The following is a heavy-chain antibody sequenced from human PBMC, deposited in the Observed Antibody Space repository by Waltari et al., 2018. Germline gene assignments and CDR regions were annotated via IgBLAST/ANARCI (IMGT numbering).Heavy chain of an antibody. V-gene: IGHV4-31*11. Sequence: QVQLQESGPGLVKPSQTLSLTCAVSGGSISSDGYYWNWIRQHPGKGLEWIGYIYYSGSTYYNPSLKSRINISRDTSKNQVSLKLSSVTAADTAVYYCARKRGLGDAFDIWGQGTMVTVSS. CDR3: ARKRGLGDAFDI. J-gene: IGHJ3*02. D-gene: IGHD3-9*01. CDR1: GGSISSDGYY. CDR2: IYYSGST.